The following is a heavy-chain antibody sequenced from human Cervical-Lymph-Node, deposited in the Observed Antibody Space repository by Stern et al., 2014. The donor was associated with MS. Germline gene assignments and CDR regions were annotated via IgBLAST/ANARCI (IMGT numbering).Heavy chain of an antibody. CDR2: INPNSGDT. CDR3: ARDHVARWLSGYYYGMDV. J-gene: IGHJ6*02. Sequence: VQLLESGAEVKKSGASVQVSCKASGYTFTGYYLHWVRQAPGQGLEWMGWINPNSGDTNYAQMFQGRVTMATDTSISTAYMELSSLRSDDTAVYYCARDHVARWLSGYYYGMDVWGQGTTVTVSS. D-gene: IGHD6-25*01. V-gene: IGHV1-2*02. CDR1: GYTFTGYY.